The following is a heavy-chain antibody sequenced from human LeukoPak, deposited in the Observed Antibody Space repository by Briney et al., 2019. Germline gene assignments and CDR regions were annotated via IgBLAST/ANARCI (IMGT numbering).Heavy chain of an antibody. D-gene: IGHD4-11*01. J-gene: IGHJ4*02. V-gene: IGHV3-23*01. Sequence: QAGGSLRLSCAASGFTFSSYSMNWVRQAPGKGLEWVSGISASGGSTYYADSVKGRLTISRDISRDTLYLQVNSLRAEDTAVYYCTRVHDENTNYGPFDYWGQGTLVTVSS. CDR3: TRVHDENTNYGPFDY. CDR1: GFTFSSYS. CDR2: ISASGGST.